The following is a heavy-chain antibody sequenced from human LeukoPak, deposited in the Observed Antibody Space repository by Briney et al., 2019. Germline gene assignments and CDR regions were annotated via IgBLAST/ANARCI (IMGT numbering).Heavy chain of an antibody. Sequence: GGSLRLSCAASGFNFRTYGMHWVRQAPGKGLDWVAFIRYDGSNKYYADSVKGRFTISRDNSKNTLYLQMNSLRAEDTAVYYCAKAANEWELLAGYFDYWGQGTLVTVSS. J-gene: IGHJ4*02. D-gene: IGHD1-26*01. CDR3: AKAANEWELLAGYFDY. CDR2: IRYDGSNK. V-gene: IGHV3-30*02. CDR1: GFNFRTYG.